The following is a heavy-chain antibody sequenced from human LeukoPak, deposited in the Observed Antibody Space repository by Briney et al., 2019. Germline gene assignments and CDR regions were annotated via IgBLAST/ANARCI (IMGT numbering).Heavy chain of an antibody. V-gene: IGHV3-7*05. CDR3: AREGYGYMGIWFDP. CDR1: GFTFSNYW. D-gene: IGHD5-18*01. Sequence: GGSLRLSCVASGFTFSNYWMTWVRQAPGKGLEWVANIKQDGSEKYYVDSVKGRFTISRDNAKNSLYLQMNSLRAEDTAVYYCAREGYGYMGIWFDPWGQGTLVTVSS. CDR2: IKQDGSEK. J-gene: IGHJ5*02.